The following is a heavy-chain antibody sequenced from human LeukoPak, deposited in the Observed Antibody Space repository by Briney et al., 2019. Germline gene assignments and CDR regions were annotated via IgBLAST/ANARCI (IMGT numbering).Heavy chain of an antibody. V-gene: IGHV1-18*01. CDR2: ISAYNGTT. Sequence: ASVKVSCKASGYTFTSYDINWVRQAPVQGLEWMGWISAYNGTTNYAQKLQGRVTMTTDTSTSTAYMELRSLRSDDTAVYHCARDRTYYASKNWFAPWGQGTPVTVSS. D-gene: IGHD3-10*01. CDR1: GYTFTSYD. J-gene: IGHJ5*02. CDR3: ARDRTYYASKNWFAP.